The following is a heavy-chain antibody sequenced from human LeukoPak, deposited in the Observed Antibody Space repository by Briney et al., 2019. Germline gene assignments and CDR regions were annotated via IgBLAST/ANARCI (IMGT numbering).Heavy chain of an antibody. D-gene: IGHD1-1*01. V-gene: IGHV4-39*01. Sequence: SETLSLTCTVSGDSISSSRFYWAWIRQPPGRGLEWIGSILYTGRTFYSPSLKSRVTISVDTSKNQFSLRLGSVTAADTAVYYCARAKPNWNPPDYWGQGTLVTVSS. CDR1: GDSISSSRFY. CDR3: ARAKPNWNPPDY. CDR2: ILYTGRT. J-gene: IGHJ4*02.